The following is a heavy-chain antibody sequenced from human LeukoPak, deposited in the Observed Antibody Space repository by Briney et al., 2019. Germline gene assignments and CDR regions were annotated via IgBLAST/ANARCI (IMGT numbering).Heavy chain of an antibody. Sequence: GRSLRLSCAASGFTFSSYAMHWVRQAPGKGLEWVAVISYDGSNKYYADSVKGRFTISRDNSKNTLYLQMNSLRAEDTAVYYCARDQGGLRYGGHDYWGQGTLVTVSS. CDR2: ISYDGSNK. V-gene: IGHV3-30*04. CDR1: GFTFSSYA. CDR3: ARDQGGLRYGGHDY. D-gene: IGHD5-12*01. J-gene: IGHJ4*02.